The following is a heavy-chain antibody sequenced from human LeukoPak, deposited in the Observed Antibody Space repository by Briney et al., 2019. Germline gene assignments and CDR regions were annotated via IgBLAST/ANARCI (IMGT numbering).Heavy chain of an antibody. CDR1: GYTFTSYD. J-gene: IGHJ6*02. D-gene: IGHD5-12*01. V-gene: IGHV1-8*01. Sequence: ASVKVSCKASGYTFTSYDINWVRQATGQGLEWMGWTNPNSGNTGYAQKFQGRVTMTRNTYISTAYMELSSLRSEDTAVYYCARGATYYYYYYGMDVWGQGTTVTVSS. CDR3: ARGATYYYYYYGMDV. CDR2: TNPNSGNT.